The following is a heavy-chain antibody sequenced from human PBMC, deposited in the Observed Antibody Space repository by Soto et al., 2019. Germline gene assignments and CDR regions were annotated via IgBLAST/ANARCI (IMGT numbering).Heavy chain of an antibody. CDR1: GFSLSTSGVG. J-gene: IGHJ4*02. D-gene: IGHD3-10*01. Sequence: QITLKESGPTLVKPTQTLTLTCTFSGFSLSTSGVGVGWIRQPPGKALEWLALIYWDDDKRYSPSLKSRLTITKDTSKTQVVLTMTNMDPVDTATYYCAHRQMVRGVIITEYWGQGTLVTVSS. CDR2: IYWDDDK. CDR3: AHRQMVRGVIITEY. V-gene: IGHV2-5*02.